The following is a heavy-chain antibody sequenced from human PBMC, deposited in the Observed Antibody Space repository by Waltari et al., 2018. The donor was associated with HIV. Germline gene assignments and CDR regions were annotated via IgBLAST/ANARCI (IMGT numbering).Heavy chain of an antibody. Sequence: QLQLHESGPGLVKPSETLSLPCPVSGDSISNRNYYWGWVRQSPEKGLEWIASICHSGATFYNPSLKSRVTISVDTSKSQFSLEVTPVTAADTALYYCARLSIFFGAGFFESWGQGVLVTVS. CDR2: ICHSGAT. D-gene: IGHD3-10*01. CDR1: GDSISNRNYY. V-gene: IGHV4-39*01. J-gene: IGHJ4*02. CDR3: ARLSIFFGAGFFES.